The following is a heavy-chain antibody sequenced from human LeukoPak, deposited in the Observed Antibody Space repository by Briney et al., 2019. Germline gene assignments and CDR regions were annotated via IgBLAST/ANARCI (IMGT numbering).Heavy chain of an antibody. CDR1: GASVSGSPYY. J-gene: IGHJ4*02. D-gene: IGHD1-26*01. Sequence: PSETLSLTCTVSGASVSGSPYYWGWIRQPPGKGLEWIGSIYSSGSTYYNASLQSRVTISIETSKDQISLRLNSVTAADTAIYYCAKSGGYGLIDYWGQGTLVTVSS. CDR3: AKSGGYGLIDY. CDR2: IYSSGST. V-gene: IGHV4-39*01.